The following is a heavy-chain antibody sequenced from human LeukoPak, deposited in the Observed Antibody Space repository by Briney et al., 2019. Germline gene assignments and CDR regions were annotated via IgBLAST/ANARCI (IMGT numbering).Heavy chain of an antibody. CDR1: GFTFSSYA. CDR3: ARGHDYVWGSYNH. CDR2: ISYDGSNK. J-gene: IGHJ5*02. V-gene: IGHV3-30-3*01. D-gene: IGHD3-16*01. Sequence: PGRSLRLSCAASGFTFSSYAMHWVRQAPGKGLEWVAVISYDGSNKYYADSVKGRFTISRDNSKNTLYLQMNSLRAEDTAVYYCARGHDYVWGSYNHWGQGTLVTVSS.